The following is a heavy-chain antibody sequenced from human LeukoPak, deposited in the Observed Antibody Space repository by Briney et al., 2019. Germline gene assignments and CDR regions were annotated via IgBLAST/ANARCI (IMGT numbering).Heavy chain of an antibody. CDR2: IYHSGST. Sequence: SQTLSLTCAVSGGSISSGGYSWSWIRQPPGKGLEWIGYIYHSGSTYYSPSLKSRVTISVDRSKNQFSLKLSSVTAADTAVYYCASSTVVEYFQHWGQGTLVTVSS. CDR3: ASSTVVEYFQH. D-gene: IGHD4-23*01. V-gene: IGHV4-30-2*01. CDR1: GGSISSGGYS. J-gene: IGHJ1*01.